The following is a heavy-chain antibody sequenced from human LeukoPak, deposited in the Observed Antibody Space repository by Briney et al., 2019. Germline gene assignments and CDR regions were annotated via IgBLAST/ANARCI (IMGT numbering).Heavy chain of an antibody. V-gene: IGHV1-46*01. CDR1: GYTFTSYY. CDR2: INPSGGST. D-gene: IGHD5-18*01. J-gene: IGHJ4*02. Sequence: ASVKVSCKASGYTFTSYYMHWVRQAPGQGLEWMGIINPSGGSTSYAQKFQGRVTMTRDMSTSTVYMELSSLRSEDTAVYYCARVSLDTPFDYWGQGTLVTVSS. CDR3: ARVSLDTPFDY.